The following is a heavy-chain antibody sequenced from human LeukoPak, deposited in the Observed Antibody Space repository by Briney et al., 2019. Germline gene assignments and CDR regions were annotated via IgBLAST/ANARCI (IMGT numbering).Heavy chain of an antibody. CDR2: ISGSGGST. Sequence: GGSLRLSCAASVFTVSSYCMSWVRQAPGKGLEWVSAISGSGGSTYYADAAKGRFTISRDNSKNTMYLQMNSLRAEDTAVYYCAKGHSHYYDSSGYYSNWFDPWGQGTLVTVSS. J-gene: IGHJ5*02. D-gene: IGHD3-22*01. V-gene: IGHV3-23*01. CDR3: AKGHSHYYDSSGYYSNWFDP. CDR1: VFTVSSYC.